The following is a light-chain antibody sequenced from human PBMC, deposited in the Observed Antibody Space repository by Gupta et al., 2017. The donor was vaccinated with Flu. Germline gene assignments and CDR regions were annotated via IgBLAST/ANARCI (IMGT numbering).Light chain of an antibody. J-gene: IGLJ1*01. Sequence: QSVLTQPPSVSGPPGQRVTIACTGGSANIGAGYDVQWYQQLPGTAPKLLIYANHDRPSGVPDRFSGSKSDISASLAITGLQSGDEADYYCQSYDSSLSAYVFGTGTKVTVL. CDR1: SANIGAGYD. CDR3: QSYDSSLSAYV. V-gene: IGLV1-40*01. CDR2: ANH.